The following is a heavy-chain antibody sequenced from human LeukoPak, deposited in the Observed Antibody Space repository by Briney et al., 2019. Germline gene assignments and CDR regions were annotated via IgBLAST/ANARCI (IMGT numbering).Heavy chain of an antibody. V-gene: IGHV3-48*01. Sequence: GGSLRLSCAASGFTFSSYSMNWVRQAPGKGLEWISYIGISSGNTKYADSVKGRFTISGDEAKNSVYLQMNSLRVEDTAVYYCARDTKYAFDNWGQGTLVTVSS. J-gene: IGHJ4*02. D-gene: IGHD2-2*01. CDR3: ARDTKYAFDN. CDR1: GFTFSSYS. CDR2: IGISSGNT.